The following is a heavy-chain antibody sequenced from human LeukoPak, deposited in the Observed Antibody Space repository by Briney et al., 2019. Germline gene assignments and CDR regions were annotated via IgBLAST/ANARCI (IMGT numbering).Heavy chain of an antibody. CDR2: IYYSGST. CDR1: GGSISSYY. CDR3: ARPYYYDSSGEAFDI. V-gene: IGHV4-59*08. J-gene: IGHJ3*02. D-gene: IGHD3-22*01. Sequence: SETLSLTCTVSGGSISSYYWSWIRQPPGKGLEWIGYIYYSGSTNYNPSLKSRVTISADTSTNQFSLKLSSVTAADTAVYYCARPYYYDSSGEAFDIWGQGTMVTVSS.